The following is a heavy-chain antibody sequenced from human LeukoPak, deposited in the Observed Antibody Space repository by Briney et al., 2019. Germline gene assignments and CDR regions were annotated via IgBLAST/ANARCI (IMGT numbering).Heavy chain of an antibody. V-gene: IGHV1-46*01. D-gene: IGHD3-10*01. J-gene: IGHJ6*02. Sequence: ASVKVSCKASGYTFTTYYLHWVRQAPGQGLDWMGIINPSGGSTSYAQRFQGRVTMTRDTSTSTVYMELSSLRSEDTAVYYCARGDGSGSYHYYYYYGMDVWGQGTTVTVSS. CDR1: GYTFTTYY. CDR3: ARGDGSGSYHYYYYYGMDV. CDR2: INPSGGST.